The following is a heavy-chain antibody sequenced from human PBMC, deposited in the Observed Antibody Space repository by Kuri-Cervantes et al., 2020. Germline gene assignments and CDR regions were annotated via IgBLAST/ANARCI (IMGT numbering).Heavy chain of an antibody. J-gene: IGHJ4*02. CDR2: IKQDGSEK. Sequence: GESLKISCAASGFTVSSNYMSWVRQAPGKGLEWVANIKQDGSEKYYVDSVKGRFTISRDNAKNSLYLQMNSLRAEDTAVYYCARDRHYFDYWGQGTLVTVSS. CDR1: GFTVSSNY. CDR3: ARDRHYFDY. V-gene: IGHV3-7*01.